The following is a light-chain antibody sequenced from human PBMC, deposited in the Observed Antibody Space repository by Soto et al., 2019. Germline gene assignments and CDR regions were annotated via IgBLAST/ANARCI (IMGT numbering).Light chain of an antibody. J-gene: IGKJ2*01. CDR1: QSISSY. CDR3: QPSYSTPYT. CDR2: AAS. V-gene: IGKV1-39*01. Sequence: DIQMTQSPSSLSASVGDRVTITCRASQSISSYLNWYQQKPGKAPMLLIYAASSLQSGVPSRFSGSGSGTDFTLTISNLQPEDFATYYCQPSYSTPYTFGQGTKLEIK.